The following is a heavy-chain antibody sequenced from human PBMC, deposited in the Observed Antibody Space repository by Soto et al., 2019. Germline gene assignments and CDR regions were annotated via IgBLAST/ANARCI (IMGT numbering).Heavy chain of an antibody. V-gene: IGHV3-30-3*01. J-gene: IGHJ4*02. Sequence: QVQLVESGGGVVQPGRSLRLSCAASGFTFSSYAMHWVRQAPGKGLEWVAVITYDGSNKYYADSVKGRVTISRDNSKNTRYLQRTSLRAEDTAVYYCARDKSPYSSGWHNRHFDYWGQGTLVIVSS. CDR1: GFTFSSYA. D-gene: IGHD6-19*01. CDR2: ITYDGSNK. CDR3: ARDKSPYSSGWHNRHFDY.